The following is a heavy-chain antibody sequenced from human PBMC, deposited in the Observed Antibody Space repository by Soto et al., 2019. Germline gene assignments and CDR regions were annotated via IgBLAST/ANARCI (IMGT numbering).Heavy chain of an antibody. D-gene: IGHD6-19*01. V-gene: IGHV4-4*07. CDR2: IYISGNT. CDR1: GGSVSSHY. CDR3: ARELKPYNSGWYFTLS. J-gene: IGHJ5*02. Sequence: SETLSLTCSVSGGSVSSHYWSWVRQPAGKGLEWIGRIYISGNTKYNPSFKSRVTMSVDTSKNQVSLRLSSVAAADTAVYYCARELKPYNSGWYFTLSWSQGTQVTVSS.